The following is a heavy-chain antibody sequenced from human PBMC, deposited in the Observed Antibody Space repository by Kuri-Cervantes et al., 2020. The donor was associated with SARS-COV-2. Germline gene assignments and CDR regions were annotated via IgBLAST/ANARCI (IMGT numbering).Heavy chain of an antibody. D-gene: IGHD3-22*01. Sequence: SETLSLTCAVYGESFIGYYWSWVRQPPGKGLEWIGDINHSGSTNYNPSLKSRVTISVDTSKNQFSLKLSSVTAADTAVYYCARVHDNSGYKSLDIWGQGTMVT. CDR3: ARVHDNSGYKSLDI. CDR2: INHSGST. J-gene: IGHJ3*02. CDR1: GESFIGYY. V-gene: IGHV4-34*01.